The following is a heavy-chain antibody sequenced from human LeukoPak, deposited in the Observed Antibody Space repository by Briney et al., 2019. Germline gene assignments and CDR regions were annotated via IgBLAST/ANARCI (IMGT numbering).Heavy chain of an antibody. D-gene: IGHD6-19*01. Sequence: PGGSLRLSCAASGFIFDDYAMHWVRQAPGKGLEWVSGISWNSGSIGYADSVKGRFTISRDNAKNSLYLQMNSLRAEDTALYYCAGQWLVLHAFDIWGQGTMVTVSS. V-gene: IGHV3-9*01. CDR1: GFIFDDYA. CDR2: ISWNSGSI. J-gene: IGHJ3*02. CDR3: AGQWLVLHAFDI.